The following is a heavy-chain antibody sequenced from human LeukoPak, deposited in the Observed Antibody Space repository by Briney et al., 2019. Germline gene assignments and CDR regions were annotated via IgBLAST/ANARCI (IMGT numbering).Heavy chain of an antibody. V-gene: IGHV3-23*01. CDR3: AKDRRDFWSGYYGYFDY. CDR2: MSGSGGTT. D-gene: IGHD3-3*01. Sequence: GGSLRLSCAASGFTFSNYAMSWVRQAPGKGLEEVSGMSGSGGTTNYADAVKGRFTISRDNSKITLYLHMDSLRVEDTALYYCAKDRRDFWSGYYGYFDYWGQGTLVTVSS. J-gene: IGHJ4*02. CDR1: GFTFSNYA.